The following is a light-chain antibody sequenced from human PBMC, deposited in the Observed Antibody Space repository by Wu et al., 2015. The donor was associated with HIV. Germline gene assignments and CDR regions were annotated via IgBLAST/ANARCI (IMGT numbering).Light chain of an antibody. CDR2: ETS. V-gene: IGKV3-20*01. J-gene: IGKJ2*01. Sequence: EIVLTQSPGTLSLSPGERATLSCRASQSLRANYLAWYQQKPGQAPRLLIYETSNRDTGIPDRFSGSESGTDFTLTINRLEPEDSAVYYCQQYGSALPHTFGQGTKLEIK. CDR1: QSLRANY. CDR3: QQYGSALPHT.